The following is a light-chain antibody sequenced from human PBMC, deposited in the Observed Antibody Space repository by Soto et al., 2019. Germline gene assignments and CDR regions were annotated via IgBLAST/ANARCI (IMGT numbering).Light chain of an antibody. CDR1: QSVISTY. CDR3: QQYRDSLGT. CDR2: GAS. J-gene: IGKJ1*01. V-gene: IGKV3-20*01. Sequence: ETVLTQSPGTLSLSPGGRATLSCRASQSVISTYLAWYQQKPGQAPRLLIYGASSRATGIPDRFSGSGSGTDFTLTISRLEPEDFAVYYCQQYRDSLGTFGQGTKVDIK.